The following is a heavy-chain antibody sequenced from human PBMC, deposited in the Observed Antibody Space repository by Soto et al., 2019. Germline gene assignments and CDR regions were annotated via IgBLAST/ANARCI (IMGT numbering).Heavy chain of an antibody. Sequence: QVQLQQWGAGLLKPSETLSLTCAVYGGSFSGYYWSWIRQPPGKGLEWIGEINHSGSTNYNPSLTSRVTISVDTSKNQFSLKLSSVTAADTAVYYCARGRYYDSSGYSLPDYWGQGTLVTVSS. CDR1: GGSFSGYY. J-gene: IGHJ4*02. D-gene: IGHD3-22*01. CDR2: INHSGST. CDR3: ARGRYYDSSGYSLPDY. V-gene: IGHV4-34*01.